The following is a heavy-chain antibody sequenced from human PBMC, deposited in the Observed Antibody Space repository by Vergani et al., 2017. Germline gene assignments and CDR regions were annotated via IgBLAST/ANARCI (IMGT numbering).Heavy chain of an antibody. D-gene: IGHD2-15*01. Sequence: QVQLVQSGAEVKKPGSSVKVSCKASGGTFSSYAISWVRQAPGQGLEWMGGIIPIFGTANYAQKFQGRVTITADESTSTAYMELSSLRSEDTAVYYCARGYCSGGSGYSLDYYMDGWGKGTTVTVSS. CDR1: GGTFSSYA. J-gene: IGHJ6*03. CDR3: ARGYCSGGSGYSLDYYMDG. CDR2: IIPIFGTA. V-gene: IGHV1-69*01.